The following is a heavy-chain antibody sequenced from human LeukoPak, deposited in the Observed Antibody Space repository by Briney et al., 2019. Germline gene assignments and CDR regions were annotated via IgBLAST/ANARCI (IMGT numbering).Heavy chain of an antibody. J-gene: IGHJ4*02. CDR1: GYTFTSYG. Sequence: EASVKVSCKASGYTFTSYGVTWVRQAPGQGLEWMGWISGYKANANYAQKFQGRVTMTTDTSTSTAYLDLRSLRSDDTAVYYCARDYYYDSSGQSPGNYWGQGTLVTVSS. V-gene: IGHV1-18*01. D-gene: IGHD3-22*01. CDR3: ARDYYYDSSGQSPGNY. CDR2: ISGYKANA.